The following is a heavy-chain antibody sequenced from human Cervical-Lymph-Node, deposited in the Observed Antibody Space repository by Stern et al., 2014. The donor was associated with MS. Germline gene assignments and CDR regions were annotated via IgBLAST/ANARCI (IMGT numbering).Heavy chain of an antibody. V-gene: IGHV4-59*01. J-gene: IGHJ4*02. CDR1: GGSISNYY. CDR3: ARTGGTVEFDH. CDR2: MYYSGST. D-gene: IGHD4-23*01. Sequence: QVQLQESGPGLVKPSETVSLICTVSGGSISNYYLNWVRQPPGKGLEWIWYMYYSGSTNSNPSLKSRVTMSLDTSKNQFSLKLSSVTAADTAVYYCARTGGTVEFDHWGQGTLVTVSS.